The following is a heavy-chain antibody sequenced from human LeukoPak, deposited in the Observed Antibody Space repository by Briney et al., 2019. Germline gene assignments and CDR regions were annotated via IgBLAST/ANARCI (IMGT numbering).Heavy chain of an antibody. CDR2: IKQDGSEK. V-gene: IGHV3-7*01. CDR1: GFTFSSYW. D-gene: IGHD6-19*01. CDR3: ASEVRLVPDY. J-gene: IGHJ4*02. Sequence: PGGSLRLSCAASGFTFSSYWMSWVRRAPGKGLEWVANIKQDGSEKNYVDSVKGRFTISRDNAKNSLYLQMNSLRAEDTAVYYCASEVRLVPDYWGQGTLVTVSS.